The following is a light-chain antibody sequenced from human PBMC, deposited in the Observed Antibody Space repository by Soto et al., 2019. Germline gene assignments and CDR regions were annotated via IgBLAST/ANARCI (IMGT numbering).Light chain of an antibody. CDR3: QQYGSSGT. CDR1: QSVSNNY. J-gene: IGKJ1*01. CDR2: GAS. V-gene: IGKV3-20*01. Sequence: EIVLTQSPVTLSLAPLEISTLSFRASQSVSNNYLAWYQQKPGQAPRLLIYGASNRATGIPDRFSGSGSGTDFTLTISRLETEDFAVYYCQQYGSSGTFGQGTKVDIK.